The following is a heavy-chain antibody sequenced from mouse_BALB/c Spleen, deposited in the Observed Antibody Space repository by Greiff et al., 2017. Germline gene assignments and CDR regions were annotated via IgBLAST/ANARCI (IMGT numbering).Heavy chain of an antibody. CDR1: GFTFSSFG. Sequence: EVKLQESGGGLVQPGGSRKLSCAASGFTFSSFGMHWVRQAPEKGLEWVAYISSGSSTIYYADTVKGRFTISRDNPKNTLFLQMTSLRSEDTAMYYCARGIPYYAMDYWGQGTSVTVSS. CDR3: ARGIPYYAMDY. CDR2: ISSGSSTI. V-gene: IGHV5-17*02. J-gene: IGHJ4*01.